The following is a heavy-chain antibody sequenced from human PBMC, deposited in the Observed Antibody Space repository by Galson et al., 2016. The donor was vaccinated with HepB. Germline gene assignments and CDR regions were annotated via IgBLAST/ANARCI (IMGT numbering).Heavy chain of an antibody. J-gene: IGHJ4*02. CDR3: ANDGRIYCSSASCHDHFHY. D-gene: IGHD2-2*01. V-gene: IGHV3-21*01. Sequence: SLRLSCAASGFTFHAYSMTWVRQAPGKGLEWVSSISADSSYISYAASLKGRFTISRDNTKNQFSLKLSSVTATDTAVYYCANDGRIYCSSASCHDHFHYWGQGILVTVSS. CDR1: GFTFHAYS. CDR2: ISADSSYI.